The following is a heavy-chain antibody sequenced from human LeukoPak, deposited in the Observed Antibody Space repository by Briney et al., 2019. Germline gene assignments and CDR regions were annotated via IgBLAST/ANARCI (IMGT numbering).Heavy chain of an antibody. V-gene: IGHV4-4*07. CDR3: ARSVDPAMVSGWRDWFDP. Sequence: PSETLSLTXTVSGGSISTYYWSWIRQPAGKGLEWIGRIHISGNTDYNPSLESRVTMSVHTSKNQFSLKLTSVTAADTAVYYCARSVDPAMVSGWRDWFDPWGQGTLVTVSS. CDR1: GGSISTYY. D-gene: IGHD5-18*01. J-gene: IGHJ5*02. CDR2: IHISGNT.